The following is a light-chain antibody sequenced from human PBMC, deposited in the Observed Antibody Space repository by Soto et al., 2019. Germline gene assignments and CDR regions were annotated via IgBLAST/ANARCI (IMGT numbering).Light chain of an antibody. CDR3: SSYTSSSTLCV. CDR1: SSDIGDSNY. CDR2: DVS. V-gene: IGLV2-14*03. Sequence: QSVLTQPASVSGSPGQSITISCTGTSSDIGDSNYVSWYQQHPGKAPKLVIYDVSNRPSGVSNRFSGSKSGNTASLTISGLQAEDEADYYCSSYTSSSTLCVFGTGTKVTVL. J-gene: IGLJ1*01.